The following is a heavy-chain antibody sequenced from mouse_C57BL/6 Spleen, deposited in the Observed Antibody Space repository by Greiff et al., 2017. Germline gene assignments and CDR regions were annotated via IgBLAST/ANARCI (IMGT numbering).Heavy chain of an antibody. Sequence: VQLQESGAELVRPGASVKLSCKASGYTFTDYYINWVKQRPGPGLEWLARIYPGSGNTYYNEKFKGKATLTAENSSSSDYMQLSSLTSENSAVYFCARGRVIYYDYDSGFAYWGQGTLVTVSA. CDR3: ARGRVIYYDYDSGFAY. CDR1: GYTFTDYY. CDR2: IYPGSGNT. V-gene: IGHV1-76*01. D-gene: IGHD2-4*01. J-gene: IGHJ3*01.